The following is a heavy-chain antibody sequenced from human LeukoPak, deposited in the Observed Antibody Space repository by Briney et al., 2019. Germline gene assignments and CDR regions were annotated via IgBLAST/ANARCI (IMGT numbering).Heavy chain of an antibody. CDR3: AKDDYGDKYFDY. CDR2: ISYDGSNK. D-gene: IGHD4-17*01. V-gene: IGHV3-30*18. CDR1: GFSVSNNY. J-gene: IGHJ4*02. Sequence: GGSLRLSCAASGFSVSNNYMSWVRQAPGKGLEWVAVISYDGSNKYYADSVKGRFTISRDNSKNTLYLQMNSLRAEDTAVYYCAKDDYGDKYFDYWGQGTLVTVSS.